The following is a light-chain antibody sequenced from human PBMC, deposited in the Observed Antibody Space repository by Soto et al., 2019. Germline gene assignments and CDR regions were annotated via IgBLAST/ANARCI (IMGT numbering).Light chain of an antibody. J-gene: IGKJ2*01. CDR2: RSS. CDR3: QQYDSWRYT. CDR1: ETISSSH. Sequence: EVVLTQSPGTLSLSPGARATLSCRASETISSSHLAWYQQTPGQAPRLLLYRSSTRATGIPDRFSGSGSGTDFTLTISRLEPADAAVYYCQQYDSWRYTFGQGTKLEIK. V-gene: IGKV3-20*01.